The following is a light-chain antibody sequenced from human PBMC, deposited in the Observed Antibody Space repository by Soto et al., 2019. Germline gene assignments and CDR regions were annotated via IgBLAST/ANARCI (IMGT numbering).Light chain of an antibody. V-gene: IGKV1-17*01. Sequence: DIQLTQSPSSLSASVGDKVTITCRASQGIRNALAWYQQKPGKAPKRLIYGASTLQSGVPSRFSGSGSATEFTLTITSLQPEDFATYYCVQHDTDPLTFGGGTEVDI. J-gene: IGKJ4*01. CDR2: GAS. CDR3: VQHDTDPLT. CDR1: QGIRNA.